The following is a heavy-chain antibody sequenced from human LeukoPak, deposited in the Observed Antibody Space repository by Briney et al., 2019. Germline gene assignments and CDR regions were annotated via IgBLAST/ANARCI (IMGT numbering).Heavy chain of an antibody. CDR3: YSAKRMVRGVTLDY. CDR1: GGSISSSGYY. CDR2: IYYSGST. Sequence: SETLSLTCTVSGGSISSSGYYWGWIRQPPGKGLEWIGSIYYSGSTYYNPSLKSRVTISVDTSKNQFSLKLSSVTAADTAVYYCYSAKRMVRGVTLDYWGQGTLVTVSS. V-gene: IGHV4-39*01. J-gene: IGHJ4*02. D-gene: IGHD3-10*01.